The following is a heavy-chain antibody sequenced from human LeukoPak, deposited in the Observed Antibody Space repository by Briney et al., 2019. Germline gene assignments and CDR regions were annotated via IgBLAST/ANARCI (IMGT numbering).Heavy chain of an antibody. CDR2: INPNSGGT. CDR1: GYTFTGYY. J-gene: IGHJ4*02. V-gene: IGHV1-2*02. CDR3: ATVRELGFDY. Sequence: VASLKVSCKAAGYTFTGYYMHWVRQAPGQGLEWMGWINPNSGGTNYAQKFQGRVTMTRDTSISTAYTELSRLRSDDTAVYYCATVRELGFDYWGQGTLVTVSS. D-gene: IGHD6-13*01.